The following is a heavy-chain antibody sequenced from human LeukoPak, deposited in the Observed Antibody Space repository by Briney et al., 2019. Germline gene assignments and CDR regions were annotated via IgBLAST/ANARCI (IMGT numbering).Heavy chain of an antibody. CDR2: IYPPTGGT. Sequence: ASVKVSCKTSGYTFTAYHMHWVRQAPGQGLEFVGWIYPPTGGTVLAGKFQGRVTMTRDTSIAAAYMELSGLTFDDTAVYYCARENWYYDHWGQGTLVTVSS. CDR1: GYTFTAYH. V-gene: IGHV1-2*02. D-gene: IGHD3-16*01. J-gene: IGHJ4*02. CDR3: ARENWYYDH.